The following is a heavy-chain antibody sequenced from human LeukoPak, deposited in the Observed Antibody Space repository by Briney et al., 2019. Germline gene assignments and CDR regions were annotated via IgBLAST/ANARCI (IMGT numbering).Heavy chain of an antibody. CDR1: GFTFSSYA. V-gene: IGHV3-48*04. D-gene: IGHD2-2*01. Sequence: GGSLRLSCEASGFTFSSYAMNWVRQAPGKGLEWVSYISSSGNTIYYADSVKGRFTISRDNAKDSLYLQMNSLRAEDTAVYYCARCSVVVPAGMDVWGKGTTVTVSS. CDR2: ISSSGNTI. CDR3: ARCSVVVPAGMDV. J-gene: IGHJ6*03.